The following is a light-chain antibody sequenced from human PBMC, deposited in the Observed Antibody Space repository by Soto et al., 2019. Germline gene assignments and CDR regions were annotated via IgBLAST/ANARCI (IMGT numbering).Light chain of an antibody. V-gene: IGLV1-44*01. CDR2: SNN. CDR3: AAWDDSLNGWV. J-gene: IGLJ3*02. Sequence: QSVLTQPPSASGTPGQRVTISCSGSSSNIGSNTVNWYQQLPGTAPKLLIYSNNQRPSGVPDRCSGSKSGTSASLAISGLQSEDEGDYYCAAWDDSLNGWVFGGGTKLTVL. CDR1: SSNIGSNT.